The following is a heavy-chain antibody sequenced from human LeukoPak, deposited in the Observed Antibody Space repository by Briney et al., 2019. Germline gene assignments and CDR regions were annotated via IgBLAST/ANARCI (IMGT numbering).Heavy chain of an antibody. CDR1: GGSIGWDY. V-gene: IGHV4-4*07. D-gene: IGHD3-22*01. CDR3: ARAEYFQDSNGYSYYFHS. CDR2: IYKSGST. J-gene: IGHJ4*02. Sequence: ASETLSLTCTVSGGSIGWDYWSWIRQSAGKGLEWIGRIYKSGSTNYNPSFRRRVTMSVDTSKNQFSLHVTSVTAADTAVYYCARAEYFQDSNGYSYYFHSWGQGSLVTVSS.